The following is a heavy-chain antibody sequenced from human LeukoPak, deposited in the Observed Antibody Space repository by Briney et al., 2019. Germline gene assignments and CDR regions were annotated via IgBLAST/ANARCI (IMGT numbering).Heavy chain of an antibody. CDR1: GGTFSSYA. CDR3: ARGARYYYDSSGYYYDY. J-gene: IGHJ4*02. Sequence: SVKVSCKASGGTFSSYAISWVRQAPGQGLEWMGGIIPIFGTANCAQKFQGRVTITTDESTSTAYMELSSLRSEDTAVYYCARGARYYYDSSGYYYDYWGQGTLVTVSS. V-gene: IGHV1-69*05. CDR2: IIPIFGTA. D-gene: IGHD3-22*01.